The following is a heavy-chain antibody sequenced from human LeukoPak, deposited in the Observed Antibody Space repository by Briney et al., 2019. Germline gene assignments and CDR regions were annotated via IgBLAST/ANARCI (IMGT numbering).Heavy chain of an antibody. CDR3: ARGPLYYYDSSGPFDY. J-gene: IGHJ4*02. D-gene: IGHD3-22*01. V-gene: IGHV1-2*02. CDR2: INPNSGGT. Sequence: GASVKVSCKASGYTFTGYYMHWVRQAPGQGLEWMGWINPNSGGTNYAQKFQGRVTMTRDTSISTAYMELSSLRSDDTAVYYCARGPLYYYDSSGPFDYWGQGTLVTVSS. CDR1: GYTFTGYY.